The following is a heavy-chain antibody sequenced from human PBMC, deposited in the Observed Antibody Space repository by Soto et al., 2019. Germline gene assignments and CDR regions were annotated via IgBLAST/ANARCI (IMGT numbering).Heavy chain of an antibody. D-gene: IGHD5-18*01. CDR1: GASMRRYY. V-gene: IGHV4-4*08. Sequence: SETLSLTCTVSGASMRRYYWGWIRQSPGKGLEWIGYLYNTGSTYYNPSLKSRVTISVDTSKNQFSLKLSSVTAADTAVYYCACIFSGGYGYGFYYYGMDVWGQGTTVTVSS. CDR2: LYNTGST. J-gene: IGHJ6*02. CDR3: ACIFSGGYGYGFYYYGMDV.